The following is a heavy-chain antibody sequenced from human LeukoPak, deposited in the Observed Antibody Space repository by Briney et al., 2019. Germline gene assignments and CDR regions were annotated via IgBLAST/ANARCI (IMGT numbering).Heavy chain of an antibody. CDR2: TYYRSKWYN. CDR3: ARGKNYCSSTSCYPSDFDY. D-gene: IGHD2-2*01. Sequence: SQTLSPTCAISGDSVSSNSAAWNWIRQSPSRGLEWLGRTYYRSKWYNDYAVSVKSRITINPDTSKNQFSLQPNSVTPEDTAVYYCARGKNYCSSTSCYPSDFDYWGQGTLVTVSS. J-gene: IGHJ4*02. CDR1: GDSVSSNSAA. V-gene: IGHV6-1*01.